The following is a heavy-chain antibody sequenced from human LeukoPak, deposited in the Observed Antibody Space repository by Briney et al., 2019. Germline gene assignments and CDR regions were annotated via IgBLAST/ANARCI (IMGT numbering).Heavy chain of an antibody. Sequence: SETLSLTCTASGGSISSYYWSWLRQPPGKGLEWIGYIYYSGSTNYNPSLKSRVTMSVDTSKNQFSLKLSSVTAADTAVYYCARAVVATTYYFDYWGQGTLVTVSS. CDR1: GGSISSYY. D-gene: IGHD5-12*01. CDR3: ARAVVATTYYFDY. V-gene: IGHV4-59*12. J-gene: IGHJ4*02. CDR2: IYYSGST.